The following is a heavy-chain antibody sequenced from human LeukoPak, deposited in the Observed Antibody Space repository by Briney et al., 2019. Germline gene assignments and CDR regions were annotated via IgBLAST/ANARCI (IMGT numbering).Heavy chain of an antibody. CDR2: IWYDGSIQ. Sequence: PGGPLRLSCAASGFTFSSYGMHWVRQAPGKGLEWVAAIWYDGSIQYYADSVKGRFTISRDNSKNTLYLQMDSLRAEDTAVYYCARAGYCSGGSCYGTDYWGQGTLGSVSS. D-gene: IGHD2-15*01. J-gene: IGHJ4*02. CDR1: GFTFSSYG. V-gene: IGHV3-33*01. CDR3: ARAGYCSGGSCYGTDY.